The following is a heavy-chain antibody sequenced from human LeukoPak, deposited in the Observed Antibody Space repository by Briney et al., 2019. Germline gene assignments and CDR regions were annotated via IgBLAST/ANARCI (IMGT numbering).Heavy chain of an antibody. CDR1: GFTFSSYG. Sequence: GGSLRLSCAASGFTFSSYGMHWVRQAPGKGLEWVAVISYDGSNKYYADSVKGRLTISRDNSKNTLYLQMNSLRAEDTAVYYCAKARGIFGSYLPFDYWGQGTLVTVSS. V-gene: IGHV3-30*18. CDR3: AKARGIFGSYLPFDY. CDR2: ISYDGSNK. J-gene: IGHJ4*02. D-gene: IGHD1-26*01.